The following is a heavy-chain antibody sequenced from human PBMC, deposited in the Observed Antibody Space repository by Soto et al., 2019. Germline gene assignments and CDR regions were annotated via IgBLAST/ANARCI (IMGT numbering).Heavy chain of an antibody. CDR3: ARDTPPLGAFDI. J-gene: IGHJ3*02. Sequence: GAARKSSGKGAGNSFTSYWIGWVRQMPGKGLEWMGIIYPGDSDTRYGPSFQGQVTISADNSISTAYMQWSSRKASDTAMYYCARDTPPLGAFDIWGQGTMVTVSS. CDR1: GNSFTSYW. V-gene: IGHV5-51*01. D-gene: IGHD2-2*02. CDR2: IYPGDSDT.